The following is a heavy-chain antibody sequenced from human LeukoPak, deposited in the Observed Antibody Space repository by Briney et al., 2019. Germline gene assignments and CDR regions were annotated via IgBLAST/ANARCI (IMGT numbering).Heavy chain of an antibody. CDR3: ARAPNYYDSSGYYPAFDI. Sequence: SETLSLTCTVSGGSISSYYWSWIRQPPGKGLEWIGYIYYSGSTNYNPSLKSRVTISVDTSKNQFSLKLSSVTAADTAVYYCARAPNYYDSSGYYPAFDIWGQGTMVTVSS. CDR1: GGSISSYY. V-gene: IGHV4-59*01. J-gene: IGHJ3*02. CDR2: IYYSGST. D-gene: IGHD3-22*01.